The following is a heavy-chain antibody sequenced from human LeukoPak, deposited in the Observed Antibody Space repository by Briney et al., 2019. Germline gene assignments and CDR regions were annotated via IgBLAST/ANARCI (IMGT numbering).Heavy chain of an antibody. D-gene: IGHD2-2*01. J-gene: IGHJ6*02. CDR3: ARWGAGCSSTSCYGPQDYYYGMDV. Sequence: PGGSLRLSCAASGFTFSSYWMSWVRQAPGKGLEWVANIKQDGSEKYYVDSVKGRFTISRDNAKNSLYLQMNSLRAEDTAVYYCARWGAGCSSTSCYGPQDYYYGMDVWGQGTTVTVSS. CDR2: IKQDGSEK. CDR1: GFTFSSYW. V-gene: IGHV3-7*01.